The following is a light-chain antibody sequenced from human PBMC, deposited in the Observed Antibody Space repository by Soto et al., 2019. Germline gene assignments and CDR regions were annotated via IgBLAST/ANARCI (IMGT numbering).Light chain of an antibody. CDR2: EVS. CDR1: SGDVGGYNY. CDR3: SSYTGGSTLYV. Sequence: QSVLTQPASVSGSPGLSITISCTGTSGDVGGYNYVCWYQQRPGKAPKLMIYEVSNRPSGVSRRFSGSKSGNTASLTISGLQTEDEADYYCSSYTGGSTLYVFGTGTKVTVL. V-gene: IGLV2-14*01. J-gene: IGLJ1*01.